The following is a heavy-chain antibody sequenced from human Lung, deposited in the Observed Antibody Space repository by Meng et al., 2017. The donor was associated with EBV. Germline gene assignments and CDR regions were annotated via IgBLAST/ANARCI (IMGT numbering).Heavy chain of an antibody. V-gene: IGHV1-2*04. CDR3: ARDWEGSWAVFDY. Sequence: QVDVVQSGGEVKKRGASVKVSFKASGYTFTGYDMHWVRQAPGQGLEWMGWINPNSGGTNYAQKFQGWVTMTRDTSISTAYMELSRLRSDDTAVDYCARDWEGSWAVFDYWGQGTLVTVSS. D-gene: IGHD6-13*01. J-gene: IGHJ4*02. CDR1: GYTFTGYD. CDR2: INPNSGGT.